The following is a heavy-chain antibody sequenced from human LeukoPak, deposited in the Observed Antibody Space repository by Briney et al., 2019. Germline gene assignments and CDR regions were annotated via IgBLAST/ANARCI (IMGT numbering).Heavy chain of an antibody. CDR1: GVSFSGYY. CDR3: ARLHLGHYFFDY. J-gene: IGHJ4*02. CDR2: INHSGST. V-gene: IGHV4-34*01. Sequence: SETLSLTCAVYGVSFSGYYWSWIRQPPGKGLEWIGEINHSGSTNYNPSLKSRVTISVDTSKKQFSLKLTSVTAADTAMYYCARLHLGHYFFDYWGQGTLVTVSS. D-gene: IGHD3-16*01.